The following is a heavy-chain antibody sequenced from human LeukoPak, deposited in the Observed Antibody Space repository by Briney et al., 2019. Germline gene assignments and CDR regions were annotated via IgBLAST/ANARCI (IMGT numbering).Heavy chain of an antibody. J-gene: IGHJ6*02. V-gene: IGHV1-69*04. Sequence: SVKVSCKASGGTFSSYAISWVRQAPGQGLEWMGRIIPILGIANYAQKFQGRVTITADKSTSTAYMELSSLRSEDTAVYYCARAPYYYDSSIYYYYYYGMGVWGQGTTVTVSS. CDR2: IIPILGIA. CDR1: GGTFSSYA. CDR3: ARAPYYYDSSIYYYYYYGMGV. D-gene: IGHD3-22*01.